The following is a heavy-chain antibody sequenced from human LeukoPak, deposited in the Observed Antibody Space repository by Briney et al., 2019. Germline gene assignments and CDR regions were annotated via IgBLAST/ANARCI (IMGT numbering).Heavy chain of an antibody. Sequence: PGGSLRLSCAASGFTFSSYGMHWVRQAPGKGLEWVAVISYDGSNKYYADSVKGRFTISRDNSKNTLYLQMNSLRAEDTAVYYCAKQRPGIAAAGPDYWGQGTLVTVSS. CDR2: ISYDGSNK. CDR3: AKQRPGIAAAGPDY. V-gene: IGHV3-30*18. CDR1: GFTFSSYG. J-gene: IGHJ4*02. D-gene: IGHD6-13*01.